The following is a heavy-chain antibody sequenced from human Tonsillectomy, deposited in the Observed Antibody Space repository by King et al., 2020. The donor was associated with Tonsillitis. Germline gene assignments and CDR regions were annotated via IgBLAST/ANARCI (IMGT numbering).Heavy chain of an antibody. D-gene: IGHD6-6*01. V-gene: IGHV4-59*02. Sequence: VQLQESGPGLVKPSETLSLTCTVSGAFVSSYYWSWIRQPPGKGLEWIGYIYNSGGTNYNPSLKSRVTISVDTSKNQFSLKLSSVTAADTAEYFCAKYEYSSSSMDYFDYWGQGTLVTVSS. J-gene: IGHJ4*02. CDR3: AKYEYSSSSMDYFDY. CDR2: IYNSGGT. CDR1: GAFVSSYY.